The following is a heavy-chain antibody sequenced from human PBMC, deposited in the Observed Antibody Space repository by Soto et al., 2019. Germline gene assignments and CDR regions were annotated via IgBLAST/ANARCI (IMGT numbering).Heavy chain of an antibody. D-gene: IGHD4-17*01. V-gene: IGHV3-48*01. CDR3: ARVGGSTVTTFPGYYYYYYMDV. CDR1: GFTFSSYS. J-gene: IGHJ6*03. Sequence: GGSLRLSCAASGFTFSSYSMNWVRQAPGKGLEWVSYISSSSSTIYYADSVKGRFTISRDNAKNSLYLQMNSLRAEDTAVYYCARVGGSTVTTFPGYYYYYYMDVWGKGTTVTVSS. CDR2: ISSSSSTI.